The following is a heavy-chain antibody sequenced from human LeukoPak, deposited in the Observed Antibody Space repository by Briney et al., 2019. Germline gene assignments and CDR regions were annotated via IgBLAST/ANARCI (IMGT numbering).Heavy chain of an antibody. CDR1: GFTFSNYW. V-gene: IGHV3-7*04. J-gene: IGHJ4*02. CDR2: IKEDGSDK. Sequence: GGSLRPSCAASGFTFSNYWMTWVRQAPGKGLEWVANIKEDGSDKYYVDSVKDRFTISRGNAKNSLYLQMNSLRVEDTAVYFCARDQWRLFDYWGQGTLVAVSS. CDR3: ARDQWRLFDY. D-gene: IGHD2-21*02.